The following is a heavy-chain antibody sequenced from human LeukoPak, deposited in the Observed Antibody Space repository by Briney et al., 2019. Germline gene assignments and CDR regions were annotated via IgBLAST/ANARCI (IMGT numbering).Heavy chain of an antibody. CDR1: GGSISSYY. V-gene: IGHV4-4*07. CDR3: ARDRATVTYDAFDI. J-gene: IGHJ3*02. D-gene: IGHD4-17*01. CDR2: IYTSGST. Sequence: SETLSLTCTVSGGSISSYYWSWIRQPAGKGLEWIGRIYTSGSTNYNPSLKSRVTMSVDTSKNQFSLKLSSVTAADTAVYYCARDRATVTYDAFDIWGQGTVVTVSS.